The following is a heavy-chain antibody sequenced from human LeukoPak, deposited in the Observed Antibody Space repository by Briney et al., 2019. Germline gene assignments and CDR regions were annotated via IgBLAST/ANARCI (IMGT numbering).Heavy chain of an antibody. Sequence: GASVKVSCKASGYTFTSYYIHWVRQAPGQGLEWMGIINPSGGSTTYAQKFQGRVTITRDTPTSTVYMVLSSLRSEDTAVYHCARDGYSISSLYDFWGQGTLVTVSS. J-gene: IGHJ4*02. V-gene: IGHV1-46*01. CDR1: GYTFTSYY. D-gene: IGHD6-6*01. CDR3: ARDGYSISSLYDF. CDR2: INPSGGST.